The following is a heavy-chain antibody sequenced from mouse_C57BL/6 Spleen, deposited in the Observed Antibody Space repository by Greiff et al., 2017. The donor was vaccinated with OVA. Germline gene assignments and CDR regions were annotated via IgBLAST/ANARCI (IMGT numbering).Heavy chain of an antibody. D-gene: IGHD1-1*01. J-gene: IGHJ2*01. Sequence: LMESGGGLVKPGGSLKLSCAASGFTFSSYAMSWVRQTPEKRLEWVATISDGGSYTYYPDNVKGRFTISRDNAKNNLYLQMSHLKSEDTAMYYCARVKLRDYSHFDYWGQGTTLTVSS. V-gene: IGHV5-4*01. CDR3: ARVKLRDYSHFDY. CDR1: GFTFSSYA. CDR2: ISDGGSYT.